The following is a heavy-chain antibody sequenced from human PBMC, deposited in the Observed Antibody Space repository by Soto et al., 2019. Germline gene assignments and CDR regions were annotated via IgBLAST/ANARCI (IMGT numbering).Heavy chain of an antibody. CDR2: ISDDGSTA. Sequence: GGSLRLSCSVSGFTFSAYWMHWVRQVPGKGLTWVSRISDDGSTATYADSVKGRFVVSRDNAKNSLYLEMNTLRADDSGLYYCARGPRVSSTGTGAHWGRGTLVTVSS. D-gene: IGHD1-1*01. V-gene: IGHV3-74*01. J-gene: IGHJ4*02. CDR1: GFTFSAYW. CDR3: ARGPRVSSTGTGAH.